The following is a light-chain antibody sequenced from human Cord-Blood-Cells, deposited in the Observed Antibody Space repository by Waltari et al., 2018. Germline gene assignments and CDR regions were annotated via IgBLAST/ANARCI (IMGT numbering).Light chain of an antibody. V-gene: IGLV2-14*01. Sequence: QSALTQPASVSGSPGQSITISCTGTSSDVGGYNYVSWYHQHPGKAPKSMIYDVSNRPSGVSNRFSGSKSGNTASLTISGLQAEDEADYYCSSYTSSSTVVFGGGTKLTVL. CDR1: SSDVGGYNY. CDR3: SSYTSSSTVV. CDR2: DVS. J-gene: IGLJ2*01.